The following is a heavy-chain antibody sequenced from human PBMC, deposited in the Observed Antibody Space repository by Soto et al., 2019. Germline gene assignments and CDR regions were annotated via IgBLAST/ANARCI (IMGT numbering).Heavy chain of an antibody. CDR2: IKQDGSEK. J-gene: IGHJ3*02. CDR1: GFIFSSYW. V-gene: IGHV3-7*01. CDR3: ARGFNSALDI. Sequence: GGSLRLSCAATGFIFSSYWMSWVRQAPGKGLEWVANIKQDGSEKYYVDTAKGRFTISRDNAKNSMHLQMNSLRAEDTAVYYCARGFNSALDIWGQGKMVTVSS.